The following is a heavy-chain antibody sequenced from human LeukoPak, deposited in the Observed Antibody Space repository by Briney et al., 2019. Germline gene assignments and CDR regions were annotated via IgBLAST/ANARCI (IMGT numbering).Heavy chain of an antibody. CDR3: AKGPVRRPLGYCSGGSCYSVAYYGMDV. CDR2: ISYDGSNK. CDR1: GFTFSSYG. Sequence: PGGSLRLSCAASGFTFSSYGMHWVRQAPGKGLEGVADISYDGSNKYYADSVKGRFTISRDNSKNRLYLQMNSLRAEDTAVYYCAKGPVRRPLGYCSGGSCYSVAYYGMDVWGQGTTVTVSS. J-gene: IGHJ6*02. V-gene: IGHV3-30*18. D-gene: IGHD2-15*01.